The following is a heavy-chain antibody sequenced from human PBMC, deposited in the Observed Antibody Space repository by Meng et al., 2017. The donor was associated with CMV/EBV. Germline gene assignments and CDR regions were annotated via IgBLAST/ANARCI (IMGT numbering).Heavy chain of an antibody. V-gene: IGHV3-48*04. Sequence: GGSLRLSCAASGFTFSSYSMNWVRQAPGKGLEWVSHISSSSSTIYYADSVKGRFTISRDNAKNSLYLQMNSLRAEDTAVYYCARDWDYDFWSGYQLFDYWGQGTLVTVSS. CDR3: ARDWDYDFWSGYQLFDY. CDR1: GFTFSSYS. D-gene: IGHD3-3*01. CDR2: ISSSSSTI. J-gene: IGHJ4*02.